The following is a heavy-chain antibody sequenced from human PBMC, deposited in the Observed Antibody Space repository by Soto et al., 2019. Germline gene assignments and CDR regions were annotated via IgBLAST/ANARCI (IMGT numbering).Heavy chain of an antibody. J-gene: IGHJ4*02. V-gene: IGHV4-31*03. Sequence: LSLTCTVSGGSISSGGYYWSWIRQHPGKGLEWIGYIYYSGSTYYNPSLKSRVTISVGTSKNQFSLKLSSVTAADTAVYYCARDRGYAGYFDYWGQGTLVTVSS. CDR1: GGSISSGGYY. D-gene: IGHD5-12*01. CDR3: ARDRGYAGYFDY. CDR2: IYYSGST.